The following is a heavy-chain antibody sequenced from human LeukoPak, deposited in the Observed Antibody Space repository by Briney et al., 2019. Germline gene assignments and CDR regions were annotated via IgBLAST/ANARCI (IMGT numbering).Heavy chain of an antibody. V-gene: IGHV3-7*03. D-gene: IGHD3-3*01. CDR2: IKQDGSEK. CDR3: ALQLDYDFWSGYYEG. CDR1: GFTFSSYW. Sequence: GGSLRLSCAASGFTFSSYWMSWVRQAPGKGLEWVANIKQDGSEKYYVDSVRGRFTISRDYSKNTLYLQMNSLRAEDTAVYYCALQLDYDFWSGYYEGWGQGTLVTVSS. J-gene: IGHJ4*02.